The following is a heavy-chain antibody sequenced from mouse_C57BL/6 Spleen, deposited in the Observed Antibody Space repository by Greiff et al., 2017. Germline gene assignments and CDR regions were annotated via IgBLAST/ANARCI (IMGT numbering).Heavy chain of an antibody. V-gene: IGHV1-72*01. CDR2: IDPNGGGP. Sequence: VQLLQPGAELVQPGASVKLSCTASGYTFTSYWMPWVQQTPGRGLEWLGRIDPNGGGPKYKKKFKSKATHNVYKPSSTAYMRLSSLTSEDAAVYYCARGGPWFAYWGQGTLVTVSA. J-gene: IGHJ3*01. CDR1: GYTFTSYW. CDR3: ARGGPWFAY.